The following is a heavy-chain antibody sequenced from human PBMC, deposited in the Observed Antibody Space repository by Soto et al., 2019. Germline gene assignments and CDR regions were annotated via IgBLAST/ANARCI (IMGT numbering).Heavy chain of an antibody. CDR2: ISSSSSYI. J-gene: IGHJ4*02. D-gene: IGHD2-21*01. V-gene: IGHV3-21*01. CDR1: GFTFSSYS. Sequence: EVQVVESGGGLVKPGGSLRLSCAASGFTFSSYSMNWVRQAPGKGLEWVSSISSSSSYIYYVDSVKGRFTISRDNAKNSLYLQMNSLRAEETAVYYCARELTYSDYWGQGTLVTVSS. CDR3: ARELTYSDY.